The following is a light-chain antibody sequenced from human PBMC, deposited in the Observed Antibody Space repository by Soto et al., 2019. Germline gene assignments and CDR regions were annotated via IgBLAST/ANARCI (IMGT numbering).Light chain of an antibody. V-gene: IGKV3-20*01. J-gene: IGKJ2*01. CDR3: QQFDTSPYT. CDR2: GAS. Sequence: VLTQSPGTLSLSPGERATLSCRARQSVSRYLVWYQQKPGQAPRLLIYGASSRASGIPYRFSGSGSGTDFTLTINRLGAEDSAVYYCQQFDTSPYTFGQGTKLKIK. CDR1: QSVSRY.